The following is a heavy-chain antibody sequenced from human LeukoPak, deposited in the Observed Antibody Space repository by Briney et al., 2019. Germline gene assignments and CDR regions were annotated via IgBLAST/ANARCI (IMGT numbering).Heavy chain of an antibody. CDR2: IYYSGST. CDR3: ARFDSGYDFFDY. D-gene: IGHD5-12*01. CDR1: GGSISSYY. J-gene: IGHJ4*02. V-gene: IGHV4-59*01. Sequence: SETLSLTCTVSGGSISSYYLTWIRQPPGKGLEWIGYIYYSGSTNYNPSLKSRVTISVDTSKNQFSLKLSSVTAADTAVYYCARFDSGYDFFDYWGQGTLVTVSS.